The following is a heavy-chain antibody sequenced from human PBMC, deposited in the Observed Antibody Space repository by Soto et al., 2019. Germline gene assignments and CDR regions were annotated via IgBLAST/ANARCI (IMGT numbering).Heavy chain of an antibody. CDR2: IYHSGST. Sequence: QVQLQESGPGLVKPSGTLSLTCAVSGGSISSSNWWSWVRQPPGKGLEWIGEIYHSGSTNYNPSLKCRVTIAVDKSKSQCSLKMGSVTAADTAVYYCARATVNRLHRYFARWVRGTLVTVSS. CDR1: GGSISSSNW. J-gene: IGHJ2*01. V-gene: IGHV4-4*02. D-gene: IGHD3-16*01. CDR3: ARATVNRLHRYFAR.